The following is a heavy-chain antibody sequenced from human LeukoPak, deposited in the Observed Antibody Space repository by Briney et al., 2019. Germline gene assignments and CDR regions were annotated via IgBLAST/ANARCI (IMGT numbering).Heavy chain of an antibody. CDR2: IYTSGST. V-gene: IGHV4-61*02. Sequence: SQTLSLTCTVSGGSISSGSYYWSWIRQPAGKGLEWIGRIYTSGSTNYNPSLKSRATISVDTSKNQFSLKLSSVTAADTAVYYCARDPGIYYYYYGMDVWGQGTRSPSP. CDR1: GGSISSGSYY. CDR3: ARDPGIYYYYYGMDV. J-gene: IGHJ6*02.